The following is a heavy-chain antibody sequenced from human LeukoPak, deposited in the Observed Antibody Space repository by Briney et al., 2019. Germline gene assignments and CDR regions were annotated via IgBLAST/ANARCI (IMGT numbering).Heavy chain of an antibody. Sequence: SETLSLTCTVSGGSISSYYWSWIRQPPGKGLEWIGHIYYSGSTNYNPTLRSRVAISVDTSKKQFYLKVSSVTAADTAVYYCARLSSGYYYQDGAFDIWGQGTMVTVSS. D-gene: IGHD3-22*01. CDR1: GGSISSYY. CDR3: ARLSSGYYYQDGAFDI. J-gene: IGHJ3*02. V-gene: IGHV4-59*08. CDR2: IYYSGST.